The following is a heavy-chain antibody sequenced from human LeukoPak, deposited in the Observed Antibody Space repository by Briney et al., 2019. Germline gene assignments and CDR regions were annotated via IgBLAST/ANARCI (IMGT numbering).Heavy chain of an antibody. V-gene: IGHV3-48*03. Sequence: PGGSLRLSCAGSGFTFSDYQMTWVRQAPGKGLEWLSYINSSGSSIYYADSVKGRFTISRDNAKNSLYLQTNSLRAEDTAVYYCARRGVGGSHFDYWGQGTLVTVSS. D-gene: IGHD3-10*01. CDR1: GFTFSDYQ. J-gene: IGHJ4*02. CDR2: INSSGSSI. CDR3: ARRGVGGSHFDY.